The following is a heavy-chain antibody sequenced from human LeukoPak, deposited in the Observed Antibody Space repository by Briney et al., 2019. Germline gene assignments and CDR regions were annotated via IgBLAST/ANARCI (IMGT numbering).Heavy chain of an antibody. CDR2: IKQDGSEK. CDR3: AREVMDYYGSGSSYYFDY. Sequence: PGGSLRLSCAASGFTVSSNYMSWVRQAPGKGLEWVANIKQDGSEKYYVDSVKGRFTISRDNAKNSLYLQMNSLRAEDTAVYYCAREVMDYYGSGSSYYFDYWGQGTLVTVSS. J-gene: IGHJ4*02. CDR1: GFTVSSNY. V-gene: IGHV3-7*01. D-gene: IGHD3-10*01.